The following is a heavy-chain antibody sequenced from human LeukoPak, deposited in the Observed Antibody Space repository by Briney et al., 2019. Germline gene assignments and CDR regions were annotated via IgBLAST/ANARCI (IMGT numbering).Heavy chain of an antibody. CDR3: AISSTVTTLFDY. D-gene: IGHD4-17*01. Sequence: PGRSLRLSCAASGFTFSSYGMHWVRQAPGKGLDGVAVIWYDGSNKYYADSVKGRFTISRDNSKNTLYLQMNSLRAEDTAVYYCAISSTVTTLFDYWGQGTLVTVSS. V-gene: IGHV3-33*01. CDR2: IWYDGSNK. J-gene: IGHJ4*02. CDR1: GFTFSSYG.